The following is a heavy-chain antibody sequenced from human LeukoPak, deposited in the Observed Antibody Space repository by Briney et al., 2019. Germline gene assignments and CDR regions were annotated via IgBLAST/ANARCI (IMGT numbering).Heavy chain of an antibody. J-gene: IGHJ4*02. V-gene: IGHV1-18*01. Sequence: ASVKVSCKASGYTFTSYGISWVRQAPGQGLEWMGWISAYNGNTNYAQKLQGRVTMTRNTSISTAYMELSSLRSEDTAVYYCARWGGLRFLEWHFDYWGQGTLVTVSS. CDR3: ARWGGLRFLEWHFDY. CDR1: GYTFTSYG. CDR2: ISAYNGNT. D-gene: IGHD3-3*01.